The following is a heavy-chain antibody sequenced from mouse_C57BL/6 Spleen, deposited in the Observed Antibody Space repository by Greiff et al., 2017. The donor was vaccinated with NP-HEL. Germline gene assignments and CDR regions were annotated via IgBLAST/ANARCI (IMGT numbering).Heavy chain of an antibody. D-gene: IGHD1-1*01. CDR3: ARSPLRRYAMDY. V-gene: IGHV1-26*01. J-gene: IGHJ4*01. CDR1: GYTFTDYY. Sequence: EVQLQQSGPELVKPGASVKISCKASGYTFTDYYMNWVKQSHGKSLEWIGDINPNNGGTSYNQKFKGKATLTVDKSSSTAYMELRSLTSEDSAVYYCARSPLRRYAMDYWGQGTSVTVSS. CDR2: INPNNGGT.